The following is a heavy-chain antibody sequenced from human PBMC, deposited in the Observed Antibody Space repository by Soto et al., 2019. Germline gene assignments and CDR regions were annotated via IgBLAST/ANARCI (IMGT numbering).Heavy chain of an antibody. J-gene: IGHJ6*03. D-gene: IGHD3-3*01. V-gene: IGHV1-18*01. CDR3: ARLLRFLEWLSDYYYMDV. CDR2: ISAYNGNT. Sequence: ASVKVSCKASGYTFTSYVISWVRQAPGQGLEWMGWISAYNGNTNYAQKLQGRVTMTTDTSTSTAYMELRSLRSDDTAVYYCARLLRFLEWLSDYYYMDVWGKGTTVTVSS. CDR1: GYTFTSYV.